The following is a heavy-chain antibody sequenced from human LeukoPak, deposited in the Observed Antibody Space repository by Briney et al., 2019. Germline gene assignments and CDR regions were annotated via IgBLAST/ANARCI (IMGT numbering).Heavy chain of an antibody. V-gene: IGHV3-7*01. J-gene: IGHJ4*02. D-gene: IGHD6-13*01. CDR2: IKPDGSAG. Sequence: GGSLRLSCATSGFTFSSNWMSWVRHVPGRGLDWVANIKPDGSAGYYAASVKGRFTVSRDNAKNSLYLQMNSLRVEDTAVYYCAGANNSSWHNWGQGTLVTVSS. CDR3: AGANNSSWHN. CDR1: GFTFSSNW.